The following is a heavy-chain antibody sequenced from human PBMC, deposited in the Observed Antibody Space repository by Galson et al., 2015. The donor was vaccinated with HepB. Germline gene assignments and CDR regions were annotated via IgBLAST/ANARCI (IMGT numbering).Heavy chain of an antibody. V-gene: IGHV3-53*04. CDR3: ARDSYDSSGYYVD. CDR2: IYSGNST. Sequence: SLRLSCASSGITVSSSYMSWVRQAPGKGLEWVSIIYSGNSTYYADSVKGRFTISRHSSKNTLYLQMNSLRPEDTAVYYCARDSYDSSGYYVDWGQGTLVTVSS. J-gene: IGHJ4*02. CDR1: GITVSSSY. D-gene: IGHD3-22*01.